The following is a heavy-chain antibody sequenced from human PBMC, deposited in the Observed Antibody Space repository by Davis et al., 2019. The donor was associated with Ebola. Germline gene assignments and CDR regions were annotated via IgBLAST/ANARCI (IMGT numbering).Heavy chain of an antibody. CDR2: TYTSGST. V-gene: IGHV3-53*01. J-gene: IGHJ4*02. CDR3: ARGGLRYFDWYQG. CDR1: GFTVSASY. D-gene: IGHD3-9*01. Sequence: GGSLRLSCAASGFTVSASYMTWVRQAPGKGLEWVSVTYTSGSTYYADSVKGRFTISRDNSKNTLYLQMNSLRAEDTAVYYCARGGLRYFDWYQGWGQGTLVTVSS.